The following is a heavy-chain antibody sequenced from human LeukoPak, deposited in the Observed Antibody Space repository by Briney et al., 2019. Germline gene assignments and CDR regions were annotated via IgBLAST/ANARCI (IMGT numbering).Heavy chain of an antibody. Sequence: ASVKVSCKVSGYRLNELSIHWVRQAPGQGLEWMGWINPNSGGTNYAQKFQGRVTMTRDTSISTAYMELSRLRSDDTAVYYCARDRGLAHYYYYYMDVWGKGTTVTVSS. CDR1: GYRLNELS. V-gene: IGHV1-2*02. CDR2: INPNSGGT. D-gene: IGHD6-19*01. J-gene: IGHJ6*03. CDR3: ARDRGLAHYYYYYMDV.